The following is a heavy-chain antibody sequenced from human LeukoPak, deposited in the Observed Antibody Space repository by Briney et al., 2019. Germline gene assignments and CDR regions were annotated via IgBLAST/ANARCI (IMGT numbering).Heavy chain of an antibody. V-gene: IGHV4-31*03. CDR3: ARDRRTYSSGWPQNPYNYVYGLDV. CDR2: IYYSGST. J-gene: IGHJ6*02. CDR1: GGSIGSRDFY. Sequence: SETLSLTCTVSGGSIGSRDFYWSWVRHHPGKGLEWLGHIYYSGSTYYNPSLKSRVTISVDTSKKQFSLKLSSVTAADTAVYYCARDRRTYSSGWPQNPYNYVYGLDVWGQGTTVTVSS. D-gene: IGHD6-19*01.